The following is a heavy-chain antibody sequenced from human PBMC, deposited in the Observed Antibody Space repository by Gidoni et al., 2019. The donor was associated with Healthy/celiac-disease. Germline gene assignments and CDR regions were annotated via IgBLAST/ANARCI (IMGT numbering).Heavy chain of an antibody. CDR3: ARARVDYDFSPFDP. J-gene: IGHJ5*02. Sequence: VKVSCKASGYTFTSYDINWVRQATGQGLEWMGWMNPNSGNTGYAQKFQGRVTMTRNTSISTAYMELSSLRSEDTAVYYCARARVDYDFSPFDPWGQGTLVTVSS. V-gene: IGHV1-8*01. CDR2: MNPNSGNT. CDR1: GYTFTSYD. D-gene: IGHD3-3*01.